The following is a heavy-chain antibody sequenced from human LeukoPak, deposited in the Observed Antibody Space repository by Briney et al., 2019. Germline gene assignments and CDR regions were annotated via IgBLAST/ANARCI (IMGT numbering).Heavy chain of an antibody. CDR2: INHNGNVN. J-gene: IGHJ6*02. CDR1: GFTFSSYW. D-gene: IGHD3-16*01. CDR3: ARGGGLDV. V-gene: IGHV3-7*03. Sequence: GGSLRLSCAASGFTFSSYWMNWARQAPGKGLEWVASINHNGNVNYYVDSVKGRFTISRDNAKNSLYLQMSNLRVEDTAVYFCARGGGLDVWGQGATVTVSS.